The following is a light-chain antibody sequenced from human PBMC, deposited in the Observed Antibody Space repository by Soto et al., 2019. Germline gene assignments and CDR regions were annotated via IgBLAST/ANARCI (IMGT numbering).Light chain of an antibody. CDR2: DVR. V-gene: IGLV2-14*03. Sequence: QSALTQPASVSGSPGQWITISCTGTSSDVGGHNFVSWYQQHPGRAPKLMIYDVRNRPSGVSNRFSGSKSANTASLVISGLQAEDEADYYCSSYSSSDTLVFGGGTKLTVL. CDR1: SSDVGGHNF. J-gene: IGLJ2*01. CDR3: SSYSSSDTLV.